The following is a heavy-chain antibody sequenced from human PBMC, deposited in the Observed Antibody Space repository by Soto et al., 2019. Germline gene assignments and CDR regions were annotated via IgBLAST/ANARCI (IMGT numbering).Heavy chain of an antibody. CDR1: GFTFSTFW. CDR3: ARNTWPHDFDI. J-gene: IGHJ3*02. Sequence: EGSLRLSCAASGFTFSTFWMIWVRQAPGTGLEWVANIKQDASEKYYVDSVKGRFTISRDNAKNSLYLQMSSLRAEDTAIYYCARNTWPHDFDIWGPGTVVTVSS. V-gene: IGHV3-7*01. CDR2: IKQDASEK.